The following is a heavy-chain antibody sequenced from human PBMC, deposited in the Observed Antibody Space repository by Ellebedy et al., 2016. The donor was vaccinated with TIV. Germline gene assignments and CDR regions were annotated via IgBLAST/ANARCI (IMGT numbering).Heavy chain of an antibody. J-gene: IGHJ4*02. CDR3: ASTIAAAGKGSHNFDY. CDR1: GYSFTSYW. V-gene: IGHV5-51*01. D-gene: IGHD6-13*01. Sequence: GESLKISCKGSGYSFTSYWIGWVRQMPGKGLEWMGIIYPGDSDTRYSPSFQGKVTVSADKSSSTAYLQWRSLKASDTAMYYCASTIAAAGKGSHNFDYWGQGTLVTVSS. CDR2: IYPGDSDT.